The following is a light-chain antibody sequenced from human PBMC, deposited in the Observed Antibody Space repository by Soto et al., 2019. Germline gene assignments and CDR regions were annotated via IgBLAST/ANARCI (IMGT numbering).Light chain of an antibody. V-gene: IGLV4-69*01. CDR3: QSWDTPVV. Sequence: QLVVTQSPSASASLGASVKLTCTLSSGHTSYAIAWHQQQPEKGPRYLMKINSDGSHIKGDGIPDRFSGSRSGAERYLTISSLQSEDEADYYCQSWDTPVVFGGGTKLTVL. J-gene: IGLJ2*01. CDR2: INSDGSH. CDR1: SGHTSYA.